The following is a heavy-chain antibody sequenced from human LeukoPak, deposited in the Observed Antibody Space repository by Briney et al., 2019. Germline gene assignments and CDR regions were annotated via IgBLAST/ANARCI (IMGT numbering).Heavy chain of an antibody. CDR3: ARVPLLYYYDSSGYYPFDY. CDR2: INPNRVGT. V-gene: IGHV1-2*02. CDR1: GYTFTGYY. J-gene: IGHJ4*02. D-gene: IGHD3-22*01. Sequence: ASVKVSCKASGYTFTGYYMHWVRQAPGQGLECMGWINPNRVGTNYAQKFQGRVTMTRDTPISTAYMELSRLRSDDTAVYYCARVPLLYYYDSSGYYPFDYWGQGTLVTVSS.